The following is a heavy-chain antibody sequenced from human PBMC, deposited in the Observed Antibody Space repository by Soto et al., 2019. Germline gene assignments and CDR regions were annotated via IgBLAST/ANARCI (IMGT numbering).Heavy chain of an antibody. D-gene: IGHD1-1*01. CDR1: GGSFSGYY. CDR3: ARDDYH. J-gene: IGHJ4*02. Sequence: SETLSLTCAFYGGSFSGYYWIWIRQPPGKGLEWIGEINHSGSTNYNPSLKSRVTISVDTSKNQFSLKLSSVTAADTAVYYCARDDYHWGQGTLVTVSS. V-gene: IGHV4-34*01. CDR2: INHSGST.